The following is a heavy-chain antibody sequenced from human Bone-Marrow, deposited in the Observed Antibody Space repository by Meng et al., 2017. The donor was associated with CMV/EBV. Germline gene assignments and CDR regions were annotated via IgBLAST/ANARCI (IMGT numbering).Heavy chain of an antibody. D-gene: IGHD5-12*01. J-gene: IGHJ6*02. CDR1: GGTFSSYA. Sequence: ASVKGSCKASGGTFSSYAISWVRQAPGQGLEWMGWISAYNGNTTYAQKLQGRVTMTTDTSTSTAYMELRSLRSDDTAVYYCARAADEVAFSGKDVWGQGTTVTVSS. CDR2: ISAYNGNT. CDR3: ARAADEVAFSGKDV. V-gene: IGHV1-18*01.